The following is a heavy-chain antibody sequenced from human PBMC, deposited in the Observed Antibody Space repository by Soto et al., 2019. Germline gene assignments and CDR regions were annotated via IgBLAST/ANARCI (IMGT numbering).Heavy chain of an antibody. D-gene: IGHD4-17*01. CDR2: INHSGST. CDR3: ARTYGNSPTNWFDP. V-gene: IGHV4-34*01. Sequence: PSETLSLTCAVYGGSFSGYYWSWIRQPPGKGLEWIGEINHSGSTNYNPSLKSRVTISVDTSKNQFSLKLSSVTAADTAVYYCARTYGNSPTNWFDPWGQGSLVTVSS. J-gene: IGHJ5*02. CDR1: GGSFSGYY.